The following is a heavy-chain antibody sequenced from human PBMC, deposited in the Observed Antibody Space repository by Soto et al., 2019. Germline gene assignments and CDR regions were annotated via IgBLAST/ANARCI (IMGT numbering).Heavy chain of an antibody. V-gene: IGHV1-69*02. CDR2: IIPILGIA. Sequence: QVQLVQSGAEVKKPGSSVKVSCKASGGTFSSYTISWVRQAPGQGLEWMGRIIPILGIANYAQKFQGRVTMTADKATSTAYMELSSLRSEDTAVYYCARFRGSSGMDVWGQGTTVTVSS. CDR1: GGTFSSYT. D-gene: IGHD3-10*01. J-gene: IGHJ6*02. CDR3: ARFRGSSGMDV.